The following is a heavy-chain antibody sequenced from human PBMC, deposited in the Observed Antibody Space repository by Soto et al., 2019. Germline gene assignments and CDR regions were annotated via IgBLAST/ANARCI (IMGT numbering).Heavy chain of an antibody. D-gene: IGHD3-10*01. CDR3: ARGNWFGELLGDAFDI. J-gene: IGHJ3*02. V-gene: IGHV4-59*01. Sequence: SGTLSLTCTVSGGSISSYYWSWIRQPPGKGLEWIGYIYYSGSTNYNPSLKSRVTISVDTSKNQFSLKLSSVTAADTAVYYCARGNWFGELLGDAFDIWGQGTMVTVSS. CDR1: GGSISSYY. CDR2: IYYSGST.